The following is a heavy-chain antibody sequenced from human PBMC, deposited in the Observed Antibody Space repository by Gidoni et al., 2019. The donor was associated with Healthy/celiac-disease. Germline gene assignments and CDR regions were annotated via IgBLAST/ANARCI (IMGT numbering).Heavy chain of an antibody. V-gene: IGHV4-34*01. D-gene: IGHD3-10*01. Sequence: QVQLQQWGAGLLKPSETLYLTCAVYGGSFSGYYWSWIRQPPGKGLEWIGEINHSGSTNDNPSRKSRVTISVDTSKNQFSLKLSSVTAADTAVYYCARTPGWFYGSGSYLRRKPVDYWGQGTLVTVSS. CDR2: INHSGST. CDR3: ARTPGWFYGSGSYLRRKPVDY. CDR1: GGSFSGYY. J-gene: IGHJ4*02.